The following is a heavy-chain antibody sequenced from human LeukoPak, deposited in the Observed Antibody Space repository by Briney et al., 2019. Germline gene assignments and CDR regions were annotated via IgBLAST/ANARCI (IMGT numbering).Heavy chain of an antibody. V-gene: IGHV3-11*01. CDR2: ISGSTRTV. D-gene: IGHD2-8*02. Sequence: GGSLRLSCAASGFTFSDYYMSWIRQAPGKGLEWVSYISGSTRTVYYSDSVRGRFTISRDNSKSTLSLQMNNLRAEDTAIYYCATYRQVLLPFESWGQGTLVTVSS. CDR3: ATYRQVLLPFES. CDR1: GFTFSDYY. J-gene: IGHJ4*02.